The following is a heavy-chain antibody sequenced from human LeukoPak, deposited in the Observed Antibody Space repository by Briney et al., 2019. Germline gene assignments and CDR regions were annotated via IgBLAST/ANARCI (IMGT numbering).Heavy chain of an antibody. J-gene: IGHJ4*02. D-gene: IGHD3-10*01. CDR2: IKGDGIET. CDR1: GFTFSGSW. Sequence: PGGSLRLSCAASGFTFSGSWMHWVRQAPGKGLVWVSRIKGDGIETNYADSVKGRFTVSRDNAKNTLFLQMNSLRAEDTAVYFCARDVVLGSGSRASWGQGTLVTVSS. CDR3: ARDVVLGSGSRAS. V-gene: IGHV3-74*01.